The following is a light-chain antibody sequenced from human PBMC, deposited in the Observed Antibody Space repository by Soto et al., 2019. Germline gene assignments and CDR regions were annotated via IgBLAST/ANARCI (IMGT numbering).Light chain of an antibody. CDR2: RNN. J-gene: IGLJ1*01. CDR3: AAWDASLSGHV. V-gene: IGLV1-47*01. Sequence: QSVLTQPPSASGTPGQRVTISCSGSSSNIGSNYVYWYQQLPGTAPKLLIYRNNQRPSGVPDRFSGSTSGTSASLALSGLRSEDEADYYCAAWDASLSGHVFATRTKVTVL. CDR1: SSNIGSNY.